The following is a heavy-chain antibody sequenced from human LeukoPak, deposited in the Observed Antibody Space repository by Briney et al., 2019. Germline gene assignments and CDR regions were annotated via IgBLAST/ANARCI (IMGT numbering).Heavy chain of an antibody. D-gene: IGHD4-17*01. V-gene: IGHV3-30*18. J-gene: IGHJ4*02. CDR2: ISYDGSNK. CDR3: AKDHPTNDYGDYYFDY. Sequence: PGRSLRLSCAASGFTFSSYGMHWVLQAPGKGLEWVAVISYDGSNKYYADSVKGRFTISRDNSKNTLYLQMNSLRAEDTAVYYCAKDHPTNDYGDYYFDYWGQGTLVTLSS. CDR1: GFTFSSYG.